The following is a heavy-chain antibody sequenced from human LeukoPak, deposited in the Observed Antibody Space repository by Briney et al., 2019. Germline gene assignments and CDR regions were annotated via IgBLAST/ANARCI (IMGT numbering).Heavy chain of an antibody. CDR2: ISAYNGNT. Sequence: EASVKVSCKASGYTFTSYGISWVRQAPGQGLEWMGWISAYNGNTNYAQKLQGRVTMTTDTSTSTAYMELRSLRSDDTAVYCCAKARFTVTNYFDYWGQGTLVTVSS. CDR3: AKARFTVTNYFDY. D-gene: IGHD4-17*01. V-gene: IGHV1-18*01. CDR1: GYTFTSYG. J-gene: IGHJ4*02.